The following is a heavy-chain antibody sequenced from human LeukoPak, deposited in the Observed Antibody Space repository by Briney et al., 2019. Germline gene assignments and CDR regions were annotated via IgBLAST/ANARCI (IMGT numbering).Heavy chain of an antibody. CDR3: ARVRRGSGWYRLDY. Sequence: ASVKVSCKASGCTFSSYAISWVRQAPGQGLEWMGRIIPIFGTTNYAQKLQGRVTMTTDTSTSTAYMELSRLRSDDTAVYYCARVRRGSGWYRLDYWGQGTLVTVSS. CDR2: IIPIFGTT. J-gene: IGHJ4*02. V-gene: IGHV1-69*05. D-gene: IGHD6-19*01. CDR1: GCTFSSYA.